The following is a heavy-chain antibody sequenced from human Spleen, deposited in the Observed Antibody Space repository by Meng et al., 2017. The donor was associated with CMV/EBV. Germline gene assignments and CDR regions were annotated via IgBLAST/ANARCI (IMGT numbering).Heavy chain of an antibody. J-gene: IGHJ4*02. D-gene: IGHD2-2*01. CDR1: GFTFSTYA. CDR2: ISGTGVNT. Sequence: GGSLRLSCAASGFTFSTYAVSWVRQAPGKGLEWVSGISGTGVNTYYADSVKGRFTISRDNSKNTLYLQMNSLRAEDTAVYYCAKDRGFCSTTNCFFDYWGQGTLVTVSS. V-gene: IGHV3-23*01. CDR3: AKDRGFCSTTNCFFDY.